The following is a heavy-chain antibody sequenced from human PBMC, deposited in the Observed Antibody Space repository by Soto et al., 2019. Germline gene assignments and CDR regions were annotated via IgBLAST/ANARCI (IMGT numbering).Heavy chain of an antibody. CDR3: ARDGRYCSSTSCYPRWFDY. CDR2: IIPIFGTA. CDR1: GGTFSSYA. D-gene: IGHD2-2*01. Sequence: GASVKVSCKASGGTFSSYAISWVRQAPGQGLEWMGGIIPIFGTANYAQKFQGRVTITADESTSTAYMELSSLRSEDTAVYYCARDGRYCSSTSCYPRWFDYWGQGTLVTVSS. J-gene: IGHJ5*01. V-gene: IGHV1-69*13.